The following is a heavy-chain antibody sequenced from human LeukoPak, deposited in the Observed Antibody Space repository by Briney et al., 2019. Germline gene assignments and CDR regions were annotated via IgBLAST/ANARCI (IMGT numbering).Heavy chain of an antibody. CDR3: ARVPMVRGFTWYYFDF. Sequence: GGSLRLSCAASGFTSDDYAMHWVRQAPGKGLEWVSVIYSGDSTYYADSVKGRFTISRDNSKNTLYLQMNTLRAEDTAVYYCARVPMVRGFTWYYFDFWGQGTLVTVSS. CDR2: IYSGDST. D-gene: IGHD3-10*01. V-gene: IGHV3-53*01. J-gene: IGHJ4*02. CDR1: GFTSDDYA.